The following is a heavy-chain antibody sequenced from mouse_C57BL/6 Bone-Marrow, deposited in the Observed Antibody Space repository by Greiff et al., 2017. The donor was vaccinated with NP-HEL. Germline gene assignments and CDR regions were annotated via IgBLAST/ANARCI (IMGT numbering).Heavy chain of an antibody. Sequence: VKLQQSGPGLVQPSQSLSIPCTVSGFSLTSYGVHWVRQSPGKGLEWLGVIWSGGSTDYNAAFISRLSISKDNSKSQVFFKMNSLQADDTAIYYCARGGNYPFAYWGQGTLVTVSA. J-gene: IGHJ3*01. CDR3: ARGGNYPFAY. CDR1: GFSLTSYG. V-gene: IGHV2-2*01. CDR2: IWSGGST. D-gene: IGHD2-1*01.